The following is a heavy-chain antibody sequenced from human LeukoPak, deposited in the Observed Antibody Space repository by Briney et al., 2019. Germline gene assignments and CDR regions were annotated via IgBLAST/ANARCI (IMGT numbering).Heavy chain of an antibody. CDR2: LTTDGGST. CDR3: AREDRYSGSYYAFDI. CDR1: GFTFSSYD. D-gene: IGHD1-26*01. J-gene: IGHJ3*02. V-gene: IGHV3-21*04. Sequence: GGSLRLSCAASGFTFSSYDMSWVRQAPGKGLEWVSSLTTDGGSTEYADSVKGRFTISRDNAKNSLYLQMNSLRAEDTAVYYCAREDRYSGSYYAFDIWGQGTMVTVSS.